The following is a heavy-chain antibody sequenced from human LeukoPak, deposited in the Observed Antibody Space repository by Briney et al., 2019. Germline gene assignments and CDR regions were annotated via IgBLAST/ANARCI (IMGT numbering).Heavy chain of an antibody. Sequence: GESLKISCKGSGYNFTSYWISWVRQMPGKGLEWMGRIDPSDSYTNYSPSFQGHVTISADKSISTAYLQWSSLKASDTAMYYCAREGPIVVVPAAMGSSNWFDPWGQGTLVTVSS. V-gene: IGHV5-10-1*01. J-gene: IGHJ5*02. CDR3: AREGPIVVVPAAMGSSNWFDP. CDR2: IDPSDSYT. D-gene: IGHD2-2*01. CDR1: GYNFTSYW.